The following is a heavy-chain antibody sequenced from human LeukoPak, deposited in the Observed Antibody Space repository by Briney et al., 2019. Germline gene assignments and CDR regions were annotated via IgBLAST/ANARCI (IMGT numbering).Heavy chain of an antibody. CDR1: GYTFTSYG. CDR3: ARGVEYSNYVLGWFDP. Sequence: ASVKVSCKASGYTFTSYGISWVRQAPGQGLEWMGWISAYNGNTNYAQKLQGRVTMTTDTSTSTAYMELSRLRSDDTAVYYCARGVEYSNYVLGWFDPWGRGTLVTVSS. D-gene: IGHD4-11*01. V-gene: IGHV1-18*01. J-gene: IGHJ5*02. CDR2: ISAYNGNT.